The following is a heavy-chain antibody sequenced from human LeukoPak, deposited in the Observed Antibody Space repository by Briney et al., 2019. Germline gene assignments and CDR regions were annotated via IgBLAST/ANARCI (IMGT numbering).Heavy chain of an antibody. CDR3: ASGLPPGIIDY. CDR1: GLTVSSNY. J-gene: IGHJ4*02. CDR2: IYSGGST. D-gene: IGHD1-14*01. V-gene: IGHV3-53*01. Sequence: GGSLRLSCAASGLTVSSNYMTWVRQAPGKGLQWVSVIYSGGSTYYADSVTGRFTISRDDSKNTLYLQMNSLRAEDTAVYYCASGLPPGIIDYWGQGTLVTVSS.